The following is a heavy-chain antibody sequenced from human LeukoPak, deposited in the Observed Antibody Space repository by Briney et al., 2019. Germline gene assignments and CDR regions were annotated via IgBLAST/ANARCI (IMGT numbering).Heavy chain of an antibody. CDR2: IKQDGSEK. D-gene: IGHD3-3*01. Sequence: GGSLRLSCAASGFTFSSYWMSWVRQAPGKGLEWVAKIKQDGSEKYYVDSVKGRFTISRDNAKNSLYLRMNSLRAEDTAVYYCARGSLRFLEYDIWGQGTVVTVSS. V-gene: IGHV3-7*03. CDR1: GFTFSSYW. J-gene: IGHJ3*02. CDR3: ARGSLRFLEYDI.